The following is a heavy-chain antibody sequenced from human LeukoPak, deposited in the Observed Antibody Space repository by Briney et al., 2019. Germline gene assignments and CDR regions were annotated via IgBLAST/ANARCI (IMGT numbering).Heavy chain of an antibody. Sequence: SETLSLTCAVYGGSFSGYYWSWIRQPPGRGLEWIGEINHSGTTNYNPSLKSRVTISVDTSKYQFSLKLSSVTAADTAVYYCARENWRSKSIDFDSWGQGTLVTVSS. V-gene: IGHV4-34*01. CDR2: INHSGTT. J-gene: IGHJ4*02. CDR3: ARENWRSKSIDFDS. D-gene: IGHD6-6*01. CDR1: GGSFSGYY.